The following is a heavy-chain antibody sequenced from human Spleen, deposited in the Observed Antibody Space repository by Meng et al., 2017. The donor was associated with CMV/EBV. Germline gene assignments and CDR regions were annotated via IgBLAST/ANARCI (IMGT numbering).Heavy chain of an antibody. J-gene: IGHJ4*02. CDR2: ISHSGST. D-gene: IGHD1-1*01. V-gene: IGHV4-34*02. CDR3: ARGRTDFDS. Sequence: QVHLQQWGAGLLRPSVTLSLTCAVSGGSLTDYYWSWIRQSPDKGLEWIGDISHSGSTNYVPSLKSRVTISVDTSNNQFSLKLTSVTAADTAVYYCARGRTDFDSWGQGSLVTVSS. CDR1: GGSLTDYY.